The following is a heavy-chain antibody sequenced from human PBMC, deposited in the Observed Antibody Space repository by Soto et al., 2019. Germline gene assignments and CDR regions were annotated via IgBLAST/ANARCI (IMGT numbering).Heavy chain of an antibody. V-gene: IGHV3-23*01. D-gene: IGHD6-19*01. CDR1: GFSLRKCA. J-gene: IGHJ4*02. CDR3: TTEFGYSSGQNDH. CDR2: INGGGVST. Sequence: GGSLRLSCAASGFSLRKCAMSWVRQAPGKGLEWVSAINGGGVSTYYADSVKGRFTISSDESQNTLHLQMNSLKIEDTAVYYCTTEFGYSSGQNDHWGQGALVTVSS.